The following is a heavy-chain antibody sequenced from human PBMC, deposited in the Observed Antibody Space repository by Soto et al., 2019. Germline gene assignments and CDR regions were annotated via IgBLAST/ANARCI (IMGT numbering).Heavy chain of an antibody. D-gene: IGHD3-22*01. CDR2: ISPRSAYI. Sequence: PWGSLGLGCASSRFKFSDYSMTWVRQAPGKGLEWVSSISPRSAYIHYADAVKGRFIISRDDGKNALILQMNRPRAEDTAVYYCATLIKTYYDDSSGYSQDYWGQGTMVTVSS. V-gene: IGHV3-21*01. CDR1: RFKFSDYS. CDR3: ATLIKTYYDDSSGYSQDY. J-gene: IGHJ4*02.